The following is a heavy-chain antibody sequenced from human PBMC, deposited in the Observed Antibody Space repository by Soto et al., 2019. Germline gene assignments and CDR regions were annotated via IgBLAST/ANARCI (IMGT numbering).Heavy chain of an antibody. CDR3: ARYPSYRPHFDY. D-gene: IGHD3-16*02. CDR2: IYYSGST. V-gene: IGHV4-30-4*01. Sequence: SETLSLTCAVSGGPVSSGDYYWSWIRQPPGKGLEWIGYIYYSGSTYYNPSLKSRVTISVDTSKNQFSLKLSSVTAADTAVYYCARYPSYRPHFDYWGQGTLVTVSS. CDR1: GGPVSSGDYY. J-gene: IGHJ4*02.